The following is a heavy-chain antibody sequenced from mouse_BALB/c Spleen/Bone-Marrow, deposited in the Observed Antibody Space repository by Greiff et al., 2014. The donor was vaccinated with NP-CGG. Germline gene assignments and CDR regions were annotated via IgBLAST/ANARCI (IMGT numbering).Heavy chain of an antibody. CDR1: GDSITSGY. J-gene: IGHJ3*01. D-gene: IGHD2-3*01. V-gene: IGHV3-8*02. CDR2: ISYNGNT. CDR3: AIYDGYSLPY. Sequence: EVQLQQSGPSLVKPSQTLSLTCSVTGDSITSGYWNWIRKFPGNKLEYMGYISYNGNTYYNPSLKSRISITRDTSKNQYYLQLKSVTTEDTATYYCAIYDGYSLPYWGQGTLVTVSA.